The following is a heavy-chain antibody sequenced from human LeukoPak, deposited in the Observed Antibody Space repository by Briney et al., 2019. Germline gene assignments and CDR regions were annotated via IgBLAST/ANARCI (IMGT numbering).Heavy chain of an antibody. V-gene: IGHV3-23*01. D-gene: IGHD4-17*01. CDR3: ARDGDDYDLGELDFDY. Sequence: GGSLRLSCAASGFTFSSYAMSWVRQAPGKGLEWVSAISGSGGSTYYADSVKGRFTISRDNAKNSLYLQMNSLRAEDTAVYYCARDGDDYDLGELDFDYWGQGTLVTVSS. CDR2: ISGSGGST. J-gene: IGHJ4*02. CDR1: GFTFSSYA.